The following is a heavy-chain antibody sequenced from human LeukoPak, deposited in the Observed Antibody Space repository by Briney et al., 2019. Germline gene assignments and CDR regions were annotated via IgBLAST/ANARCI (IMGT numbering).Heavy chain of an antibody. CDR2: ISYDGSNK. CDR3: ASGGSSGWYEELDY. J-gene: IGHJ4*02. V-gene: IGHV3-30*19. Sequence: GGSLRLSCAASGFTFSSYGMHWVRQAPGKGLEWVAVISYDGSNKYYADSVKGRFTISRDNSKNTLYLQMNSLRAEDTAVYYCASGGSSGWYEELDYWGQGTLVTVSS. CDR1: GFTFSSYG. D-gene: IGHD6-19*01.